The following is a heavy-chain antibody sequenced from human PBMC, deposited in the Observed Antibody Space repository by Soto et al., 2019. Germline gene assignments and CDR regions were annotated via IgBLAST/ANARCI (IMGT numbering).Heavy chain of an antibody. Sequence: QVQLQESGPGLVKPSETLSLTCTVSGGSISSYYWSWIRQPPGKGLEWIGYIYYSGSTNYNPSLKSRVTISVDTSKNQFSLKLSSVTAADTAVYYCARDKSGLEWLPIYWYFDLWGRGTLVTVSS. D-gene: IGHD3-3*01. CDR3: ARDKSGLEWLPIYWYFDL. J-gene: IGHJ2*01. CDR2: IYYSGST. CDR1: GGSISSYY. V-gene: IGHV4-59*01.